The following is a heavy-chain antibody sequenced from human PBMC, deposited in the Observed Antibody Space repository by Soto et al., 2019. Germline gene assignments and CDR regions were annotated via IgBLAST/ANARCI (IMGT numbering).Heavy chain of an antibody. CDR2: IYPGDSDT. CDR1: GYSFNSYW. D-gene: IGHD6-19*01. Sequence: GESLKISCKGSGYSFNSYWIGWVRQMPGRGLECMGIIYPGDSDTRYSPSFQGQVTISADKSISTAYLQWSSLKASDTAMYYCARRVYSSGWYAPDGAFDIWGQGTMVTVS. V-gene: IGHV5-51*01. J-gene: IGHJ3*02. CDR3: ARRVYSSGWYAPDGAFDI.